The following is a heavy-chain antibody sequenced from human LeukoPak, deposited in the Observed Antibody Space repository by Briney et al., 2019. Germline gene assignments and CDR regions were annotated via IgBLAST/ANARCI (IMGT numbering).Heavy chain of an antibody. Sequence: SETLSLTCAVYGGSFSGYYWSWIRQPPGKGLEWIGEINHSGSTNYNPSLKSRVTISVDTSKNQFSLKLSSVTAADTAVYYCAGSSLTKWFGELRDWGQGTLVTVSS. CDR2: INHSGST. CDR1: GGSFSGYY. J-gene: IGHJ4*02. D-gene: IGHD3-10*01. CDR3: AGSSLTKWFGELRD. V-gene: IGHV4-34*01.